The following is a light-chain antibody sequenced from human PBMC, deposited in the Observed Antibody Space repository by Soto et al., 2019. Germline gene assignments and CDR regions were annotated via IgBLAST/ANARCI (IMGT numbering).Light chain of an antibody. J-gene: IGKJ4*01. CDR1: QSVSSN. V-gene: IGKV3-15*01. Sequence: EIVMTQSPATLSVSPGERATLSCRASQSVSSNLAWYQQKPGQAPRLIIYGASTRATGIPARFSGSRSGKEFTLTISILQSEDFEIDYCQQYNNWLLTFGGGTKVEIK. CDR3: QQYNNWLLT. CDR2: GAS.